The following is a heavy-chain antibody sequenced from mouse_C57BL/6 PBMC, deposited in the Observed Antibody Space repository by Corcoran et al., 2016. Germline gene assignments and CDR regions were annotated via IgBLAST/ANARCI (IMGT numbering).Heavy chain of an antibody. CDR3: AVNYYAMDY. Sequence: QIQLVQSGPELKKPGETVKISCKASGYTFTTYGMNWVKQAPGKGLKWMGWINTYSGVPTYADDFKGRFAFSLETSASTAYLQINNLKNEDTATYFCAVNYYAMDYWGQGTSVTVSS. V-gene: IGHV9-3*01. CDR2: INTYSGVP. CDR1: GYTFTTYG. J-gene: IGHJ4*01.